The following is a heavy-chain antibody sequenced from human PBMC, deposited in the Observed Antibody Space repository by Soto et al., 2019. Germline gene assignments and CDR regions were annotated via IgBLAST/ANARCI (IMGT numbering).Heavy chain of an antibody. CDR2: IDWDDDK. CDR1: VFSLSTSGMC. J-gene: IGHJ4*02. CDR3: ARGSGYSYPYYFDY. D-gene: IGHD5-18*01. Sequence: SGPTLVNPTQTLTLTCTFSVFSLSTSGMCVSWIRQPPGKALEWLALIDWDDDKYYSTSLKTRLTISKDTSKNQVVLTMTNMDPVDTATYYCARGSGYSYPYYFDYWGQGTLVTVSS. V-gene: IGHV2-70*01.